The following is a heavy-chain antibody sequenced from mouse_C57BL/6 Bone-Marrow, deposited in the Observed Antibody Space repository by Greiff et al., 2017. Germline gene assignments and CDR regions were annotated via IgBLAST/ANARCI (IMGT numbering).Heavy chain of an antibody. CDR1: GFSLTSYG. V-gene: IGHV2-4*01. CDR2: IWSGGST. J-gene: IGHJ1*03. CDR3: AKCSYGYFDV. Sequence: VKVEESGPGLVQPSQSLSITCTVSGFSLTSYGVHWVRQPPGKGLEWLGVIWSGGSTDYNAAFISRLSISKDNSKSQVFFKMNSLQADDTAIYYCAKCSYGYFDVWGTGTTVTVSS.